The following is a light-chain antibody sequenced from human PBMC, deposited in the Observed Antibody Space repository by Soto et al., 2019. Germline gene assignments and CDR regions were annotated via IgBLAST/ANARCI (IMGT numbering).Light chain of an antibody. CDR1: QSVSNDF. Sequence: EIVLTQSPGILSLSPGERATRSCRASQSVSNDFLAWYQQKPGQAPRLLIYDASNRATGIPARFSGSGSGTDFTLTITRLEPEDFAVYYCQQYGSSPRTFGQGTRLEIK. V-gene: IGKV3-20*01. J-gene: IGKJ5*01. CDR3: QQYGSSPRT. CDR2: DAS.